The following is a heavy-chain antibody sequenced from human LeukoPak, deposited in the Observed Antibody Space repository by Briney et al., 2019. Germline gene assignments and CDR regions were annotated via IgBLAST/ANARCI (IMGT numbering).Heavy chain of an antibody. J-gene: IGHJ4*02. CDR1: GFTVSNNY. CDR3: AKDRGGEPTYYFDY. CDR2: ISGSGGST. D-gene: IGHD3-10*01. Sequence: GGSLRLSCAASGFTVSNNYMSWVRQAPGKGLEWVSAISGSGGSTYYADSVKGRFTISRDNSKNTLYLQMNSLRAEDTAVYYCAKDRGGEPTYYFDYWGQGTLVTVPS. V-gene: IGHV3-23*01.